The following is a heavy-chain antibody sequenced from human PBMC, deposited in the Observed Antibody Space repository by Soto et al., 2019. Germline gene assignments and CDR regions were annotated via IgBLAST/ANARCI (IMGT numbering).Heavy chain of an antibody. D-gene: IGHD5-18*01. CDR3: ARVRYRYGHLDY. CDR1: GGSFSGYY. Sequence: QVQLQQWGAGLLKPSETLSLTCAVYGGSFSGYYWSWIRQPPGKGLEWIGEINHSGSTNYNPSLKSRVTISVDTSKNQFSLKLSSVTAADTAVYYCARVRYRYGHLDYWGQGTLVTVSS. V-gene: IGHV4-34*01. CDR2: INHSGST. J-gene: IGHJ4*02.